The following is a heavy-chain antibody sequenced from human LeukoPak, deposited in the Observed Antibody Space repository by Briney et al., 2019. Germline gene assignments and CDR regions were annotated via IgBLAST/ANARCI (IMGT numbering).Heavy chain of an antibody. J-gene: IGHJ6*03. Sequence: PGGSLRLSCAASGFPFSSYSMTWVRQAPGKGLEWVSRIKTDGSITDYADFVKGRFTISRDDSKNSLYLQMKSLKTEDTAVYYCGREGKRITLLRGVITPRGSYYMDVWGKGTTVTVSS. CDR2: IKTDGSIT. D-gene: IGHD3-10*01. CDR1: GFPFSSYS. V-gene: IGHV3-74*01. CDR3: GREGKRITLLRGVITPRGSYYMDV.